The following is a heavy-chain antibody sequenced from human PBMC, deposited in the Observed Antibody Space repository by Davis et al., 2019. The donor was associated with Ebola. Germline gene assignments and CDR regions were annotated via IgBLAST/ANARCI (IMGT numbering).Heavy chain of an antibody. CDR1: GFTFSNYG. V-gene: IGHV3-30*18. CDR3: AKGISPDTAMDY. CDR2: ISYDGSNK. J-gene: IGHJ4*02. D-gene: IGHD5-18*01. Sequence: PGGSLRLSCAASGFTFSNYGMHWVRQAPGKGLEWVAVISYDGSNKYYADSVKGRFTISRDNSKNTLYLQMNSLRAEDTAVYYCAKGISPDTAMDYWGQGTLVTVPS.